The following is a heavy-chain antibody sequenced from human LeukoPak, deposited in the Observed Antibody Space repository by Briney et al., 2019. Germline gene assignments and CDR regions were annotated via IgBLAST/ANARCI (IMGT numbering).Heavy chain of an antibody. CDR3: AAGYIYSGYDSVIDP. J-gene: IGHJ5*02. CDR2: IFPSGGEI. CDR1: GFTFSTFA. D-gene: IGHD5-12*01. Sequence: GGSLRLSCAASGFTFSTFAMIWVRQPPGKGLEWVSSIFPSGGEIHYADSVRGRFTISRDNSKNTLYLQMNSLRAEDTAVYYCAAGYIYSGYDSVIDPWGQGTLVTVSS. V-gene: IGHV3-23*01.